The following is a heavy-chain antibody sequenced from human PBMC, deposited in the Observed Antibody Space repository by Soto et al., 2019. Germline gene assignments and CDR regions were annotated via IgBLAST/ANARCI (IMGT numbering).Heavy chain of an antibody. J-gene: IGHJ5*02. D-gene: IGHD6-6*01. CDR2: TYYRSKWYN. CDR3: ARGRAARIAARQGWFDP. CDR1: GDSVSINIAA. Sequence: SQTLSRTGAISGDSVSINIAALTWHRQSPSRGLEWLGRTYYRSKWYNDYAVSVKSRITINPDTSRNQFSLQLNSVTPEDTAVYYCARGRAARIAARQGWFDPRGQRTLVTVSS. V-gene: IGHV6-1*01.